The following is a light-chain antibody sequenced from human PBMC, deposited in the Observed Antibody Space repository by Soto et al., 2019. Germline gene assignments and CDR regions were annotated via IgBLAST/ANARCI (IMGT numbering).Light chain of an antibody. J-gene: IGLJ1*01. CDR1: SSDVGTYNL. CDR2: EVN. CDR3: YSYAGSSTYV. V-gene: IGLV2-23*02. Sequence: QSVQTQPASVSGSLGQSITISCTGTSSDVGTYNLVSWYQQLPDKAPKLIIHEVNKRPSGVSTRFSGSKSGNTASLTISGLQAEDDADYHCYSYAGSSTYVFGTGTKVTVL.